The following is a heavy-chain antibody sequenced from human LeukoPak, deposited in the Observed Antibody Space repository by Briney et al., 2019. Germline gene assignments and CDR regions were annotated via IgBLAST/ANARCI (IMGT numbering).Heavy chain of an antibody. CDR2: ISANNGNT. Sequence: EASVKVSCKATGYSFTSYGSGWVRQAPGQGLEWMGWISANNGNTKVAQKFQGRVTMTTDTSTSTAYMELRSLRSDDTAVYYCARASVVVIAVDYWGQGTLVTVSS. D-gene: IGHD2-21*01. CDR1: GYSFTSYG. CDR3: ARASVVVIAVDY. V-gene: IGHV1-18*01. J-gene: IGHJ4*02.